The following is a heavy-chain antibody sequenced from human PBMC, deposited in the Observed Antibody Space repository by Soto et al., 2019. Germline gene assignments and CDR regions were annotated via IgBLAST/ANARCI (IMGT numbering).Heavy chain of an antibody. V-gene: IGHV3-23*01. D-gene: IGHD6-19*01. CDR1: GFTFISYA. Sequence: GGSLRLSCAASGFTFISYAMTWVRQAPGKGLEWVSAISGSGGSTYYADSVKGRFTISRDNSKNTLYLQMNSLRAEDTAVYYCAKAPPYIAVAGPVDYWGQGTLVTVSS. CDR3: AKAPPYIAVAGPVDY. CDR2: ISGSGGST. J-gene: IGHJ4*02.